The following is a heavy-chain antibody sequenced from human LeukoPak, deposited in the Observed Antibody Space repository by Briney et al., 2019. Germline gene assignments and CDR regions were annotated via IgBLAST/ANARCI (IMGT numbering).Heavy chain of an antibody. Sequence: SVKVSCKASGGTFSSYAISWVRQAPGQGPEWMGRIIPIFGIANYAQKFQGRVTITADKSTSTAYMELSSLRSEDTAVYYCARDSGSYYSYYFDYWGQGTLVTVSS. CDR2: IIPIFGIA. CDR3: ARDSGSYYSYYFDY. V-gene: IGHV1-69*04. CDR1: GGTFSSYA. D-gene: IGHD1-26*01. J-gene: IGHJ4*02.